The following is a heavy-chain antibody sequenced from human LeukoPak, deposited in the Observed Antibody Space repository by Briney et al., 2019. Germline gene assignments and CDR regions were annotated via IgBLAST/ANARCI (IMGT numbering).Heavy chain of an antibody. CDR1: GYSISSGYY. CDR3: ARGAFILYDSSGYPDY. CDR2: IYHSGST. J-gene: IGHJ4*02. D-gene: IGHD3-22*01. V-gene: IGHV4-38-2*02. Sequence: SETLSLTCTVSGYSISSGYYWGWIRQPPGKGLEWIGSIYHSGSTYYNPSLKSRVTISVDTSKNQFSLKLSSVTAADTAVYYCARGAFILYDSSGYPDYWGQGTLVTVSS.